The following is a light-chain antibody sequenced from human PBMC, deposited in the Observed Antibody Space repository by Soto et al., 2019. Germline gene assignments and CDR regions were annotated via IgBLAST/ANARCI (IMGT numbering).Light chain of an antibody. CDR1: SSDVGGYNY. V-gene: IGLV2-8*01. CDR3: SSYAGSNNSSV. J-gene: IGLJ1*01. Sequence: QSALTQPPSASGSPGQSFTISCTGTSSDVGGYNYVSRYQQHPGKAPKFMIYEVSKRPSGVPDRFSGSKSGNTASLTVSGLQAEDEADYYCSSYAGSNNSSVFGTGTKVTVL. CDR2: EVS.